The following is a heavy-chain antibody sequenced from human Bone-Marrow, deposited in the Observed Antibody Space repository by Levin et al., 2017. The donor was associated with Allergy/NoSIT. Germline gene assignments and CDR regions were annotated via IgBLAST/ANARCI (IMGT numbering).Heavy chain of an antibody. CDR1: GFTFSDYY. Sequence: WASVKVSCAASGFTFSDYYMTWIRQAPGKGLEWVSHIGADGTTYYADSVKGRFTISRDNAKNLVSLHMNSLRGEDTAVYYCARDRGPNDYWGQGTLVTVSS. J-gene: IGHJ4*02. CDR2: IGADGTT. D-gene: IGHD3-10*01. CDR3: ARDRGPNDY. V-gene: IGHV3-69-1*01.